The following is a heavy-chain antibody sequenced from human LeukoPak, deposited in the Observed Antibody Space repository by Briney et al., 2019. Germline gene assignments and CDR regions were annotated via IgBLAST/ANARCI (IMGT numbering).Heavy chain of an antibody. D-gene: IGHD6-13*01. CDR2: VYHDGST. V-gene: IGHV4-38-2*02. CDR1: GYSIGSGYY. J-gene: IGHJ5*02. CDR3: ARDFFGRAAGTGNWFDP. Sequence: SETLSLTCSVSGYSIGSGYYWGWIRQSPGKGLEWIGSVYHDGSTYYNPSLKSRVTVSADTSKNQISLSLSSVTATDTAVYYCARDFFGRAAGTGNWFDPWGQGTLVTVSS.